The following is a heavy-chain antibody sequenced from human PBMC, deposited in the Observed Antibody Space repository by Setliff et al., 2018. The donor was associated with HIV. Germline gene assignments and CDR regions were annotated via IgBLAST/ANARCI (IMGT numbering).Heavy chain of an antibody. CDR2: IIPIFGTA. V-gene: IGHV1-69*05. CDR3: ARDASISSPYDAFDI. Sequence: GASVKVSCKTSRGTFSSYAVSWVRQGPGQGLEWMGGIIPIFGTAKYAQKFQGRFTISRDNSKNTLYLQMGSLRAEDMAVYYCARDASISSPYDAFDIWGQGTMVTVSS. J-gene: IGHJ3*02. CDR1: RGTFSSYA. D-gene: IGHD6-6*01.